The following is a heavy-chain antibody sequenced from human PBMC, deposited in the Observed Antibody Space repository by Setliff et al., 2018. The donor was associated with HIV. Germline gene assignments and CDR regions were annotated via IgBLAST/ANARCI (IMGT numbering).Heavy chain of an antibody. D-gene: IGHD1-1*01. CDR2: MSGSTGDT. CDR3: ANRLRGYNKWYYFDY. J-gene: IGHJ4*02. V-gene: IGHV3-23*01. CDR1: GFTFYSYA. Sequence: GGSLRLSCAASGFTFYSYAMSWVRQAPGKGLEWVATMSGSTGDTYYADSVKGRFTISRDNSKNTLSLQMNSLGAEDTAIYYCANRLRGYNKWYYFDYWGQGTLVTVSS.